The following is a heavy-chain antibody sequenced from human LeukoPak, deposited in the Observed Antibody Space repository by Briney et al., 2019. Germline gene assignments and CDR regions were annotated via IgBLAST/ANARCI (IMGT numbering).Heavy chain of an antibody. CDR3: ARSYGSGSPNWFDP. Sequence: ASVKVCCKASGGTFSSYAISWVRQAPGQGVEWMGRIIPILGIANYAQKFQGRVTITADKSTSTAYMELSSLRSEDTAVYYCARSYGSGSPNWFDPWGQGTLVTVSS. V-gene: IGHV1-69*04. CDR1: GGTFSSYA. D-gene: IGHD3-10*01. CDR2: IIPILGIA. J-gene: IGHJ5*02.